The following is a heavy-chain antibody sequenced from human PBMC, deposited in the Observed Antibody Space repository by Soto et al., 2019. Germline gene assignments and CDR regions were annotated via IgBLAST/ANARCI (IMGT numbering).Heavy chain of an antibody. J-gene: IGHJ3*02. Sequence: QVPLQESGPGLVKPSETLSLTCTVSGGSISSYYWSWIRQPPGKGLEWIGYIYYSGSTNYNPSLKSRVTISPDTSKNQFSLKLSSVTAADTAVYYCARPGWRNAPYDAFDIWGQGTMVTVSS. V-gene: IGHV4-59*01. CDR2: IYYSGST. CDR3: ARPGWRNAPYDAFDI. CDR1: GGSISSYY. D-gene: IGHD6-19*01.